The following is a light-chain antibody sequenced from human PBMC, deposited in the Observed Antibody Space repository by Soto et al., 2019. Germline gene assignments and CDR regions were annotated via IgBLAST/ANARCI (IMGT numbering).Light chain of an antibody. V-gene: IGLV1-40*01. CDR2: GNS. CDR3: QSYDSSLSGFYV. CDR1: SSNIGAGYD. J-gene: IGLJ1*01. Sequence: QSVLTQPPSVSGAPGQRVTISCTGSSSNIGAGYDVHWYQQLPGTAPKLLIYGNSNRPSGVPDRFSGSKSGTSASLAITGLQAEDEADYYCQSYDSSLSGFYVFGTGTKLTVV.